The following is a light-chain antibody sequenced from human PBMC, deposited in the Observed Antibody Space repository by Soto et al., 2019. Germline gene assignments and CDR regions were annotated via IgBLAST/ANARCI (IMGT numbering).Light chain of an antibody. CDR2: DAS. CDR1: QSVSSS. V-gene: IGKV3-11*01. CDR3: QQRSSWPLT. J-gene: IGKJ4*01. Sequence: EIVLTQSPATLSLSPGETATLSCRASQSVSSSLAWYQQKPGQTPRLLIYDASNRATGIPARFSGSGSGTDFLLTVSSLEPEDFAVYYCQQRSSWPLTFGGGTKVEIK.